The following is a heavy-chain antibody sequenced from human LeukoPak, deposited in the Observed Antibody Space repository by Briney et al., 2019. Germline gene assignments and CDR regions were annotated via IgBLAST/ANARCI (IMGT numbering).Heavy chain of an antibody. Sequence: GGSLRLSCASSGCTFSSYAMSWVRQAPAKGLEWVSGTNGNGASTYYAVSVEGRFPMSRENSKNTLFLEMNSLRADETAVYYCAKGRTVARYYAMDVWGQGTTVTVSA. D-gene: IGHD3-10*01. V-gene: IGHV3-23*01. CDR1: GCTFSSYA. CDR2: TNGNGAST. CDR3: AKGRTVARYYAMDV. J-gene: IGHJ6*01.